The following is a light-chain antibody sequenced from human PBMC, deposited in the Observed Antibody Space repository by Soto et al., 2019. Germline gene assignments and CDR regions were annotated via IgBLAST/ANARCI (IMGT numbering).Light chain of an antibody. CDR3: QQYNNWPRT. CDR1: QSVSSN. J-gene: IGKJ1*01. CDR2: GAS. Sequence: EIVMTQSPATLSVSPGERATIYCRASQSVSSNLAWYQQKPGQAPRLLIYGASTRATGIPARFSGSGSGTEFTLTFSSLQSEDFAVYYCQQYNNWPRTFGQGTKVDIK. V-gene: IGKV3-15*01.